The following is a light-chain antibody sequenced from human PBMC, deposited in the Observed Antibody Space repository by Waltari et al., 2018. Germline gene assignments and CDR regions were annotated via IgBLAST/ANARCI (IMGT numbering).Light chain of an antibody. Sequence: TLTQPHSVSESPGKTVTISCTRSDGRMAGNYVQWYQQRPGSAPTMLIYESNVRSSGVPDRFSGSTDISSNTASLTISGLTSEDEADYYCQSYEGTTVVFGGGTQLTVL. CDR1: DGRMAGNY. CDR3: QSYEGTTVV. CDR2: ESN. J-gene: IGLJ7*01. V-gene: IGLV6-57*03.